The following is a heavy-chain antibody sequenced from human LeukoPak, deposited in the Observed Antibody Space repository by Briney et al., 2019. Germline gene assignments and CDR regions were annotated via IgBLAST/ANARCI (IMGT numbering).Heavy chain of an antibody. CDR1: GFSFSDFD. CDR3: AIIPLGGRFDY. D-gene: IGHD3-10*01. Sequence: GGSLRLSFATSGFSFSDFDMQWVRQAPGQGLEWVAFIRSDGSNTYYGDSVKGRFTISRDNSKKILHLQMNSLRPGDTALYYCAIIPLGGRFDYWGQGTLVIVSS. J-gene: IGHJ4*02. CDR2: IRSDGSNT. V-gene: IGHV3-30*02.